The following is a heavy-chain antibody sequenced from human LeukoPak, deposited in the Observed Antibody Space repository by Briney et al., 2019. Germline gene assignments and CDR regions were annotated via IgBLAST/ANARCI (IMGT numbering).Heavy chain of an antibody. J-gene: IGHJ6*03. CDR2: IYPGDSDT. CDR1: GYSFTSYW. Sequence: GESLKISCKGSGYSFTSYWIGWVRQMPGKGLEWMGIIYPGDSDTRYSPSFQGQVTISADKSISTAYLQWSSLKASDTAMYYCARQGGYYYDSSGYYRFYYYMDVWGKGTTVTVSS. V-gene: IGHV5-51*01. CDR3: ARQGGYYYDSSGYYRFYYYMDV. D-gene: IGHD3-22*01.